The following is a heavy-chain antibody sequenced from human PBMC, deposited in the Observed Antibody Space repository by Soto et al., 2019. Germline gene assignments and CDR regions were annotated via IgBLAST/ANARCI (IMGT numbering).Heavy chain of an antibody. CDR2: IIPMFGTA. CDR3: ASGIQLWLRRINNGYSG. J-gene: IGHJ4*02. V-gene: IGHV1-69*12. Sequence: QVQLVQSGAEVKKPESSVQVSCTAPGGTFSTYAISWVRQAPGQGLEWMGGIIPMFGTANYAQRFQDRVTITADESTNTVYMELSSLRSEDTAVYFCASGIQLWLRRINNGYSGWGQGTLVTVSS. D-gene: IGHD5-18*01. CDR1: GGTFSTYA.